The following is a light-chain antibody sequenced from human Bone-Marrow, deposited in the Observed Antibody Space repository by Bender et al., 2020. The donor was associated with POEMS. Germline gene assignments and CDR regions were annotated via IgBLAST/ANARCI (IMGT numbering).Light chain of an antibody. J-gene: IGLJ3*02. CDR3: SARGDSLSGWV. CDR1: SSNIGNHG. Sequence: QSVVTQPPSLSEAPRQRVTISCSGSSSNIGNHGVNWYQQLPGEAPKLLIYYDDLLTPGVSDRFSASKSGTSGSLAISELQSEDEALYYYSARGDSLSGWVFGGGTKLTVL. CDR2: YDD. V-gene: IGLV1-36*01.